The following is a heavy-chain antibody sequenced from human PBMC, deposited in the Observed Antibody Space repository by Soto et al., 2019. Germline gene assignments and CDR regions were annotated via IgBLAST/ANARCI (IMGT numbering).Heavy chain of an antibody. CDR2: IKEDGSEK. J-gene: IGHJ4*02. Sequence: EVQLVESGGDLVQPGGSLRLSCAAYGFTFSSYWMSWVRQPPGKGLEWRANIKEDGSEKYYVDSVKGRFTISRDNAKNSLYLQVNGLRAEDTAVYYCARGAGIGDYWGQGTLVTVSS. D-gene: IGHD3-16*01. V-gene: IGHV3-7*04. CDR1: GFTFSSYW. CDR3: ARGAGIGDY.